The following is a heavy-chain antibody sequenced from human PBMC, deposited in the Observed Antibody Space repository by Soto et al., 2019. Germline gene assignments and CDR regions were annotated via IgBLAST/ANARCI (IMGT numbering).Heavy chain of an antibody. J-gene: IGHJ6*02. CDR2: IDPSDSYT. D-gene: IGHD6-13*01. Sequence: GESLKISCKGSGYSFTSYWISWVRQMPGKGLEWMGRIDPSDSYTNYSPSFQGHVTISADKSISTAYLQWSSPKASDTAMYYCARLMGYSFIWHHYYYYGMDACAQRTTFTVS. CDR3: ARLMGYSFIWHHYYYYGMDA. CDR1: GYSFTSYW. V-gene: IGHV5-10-1*01.